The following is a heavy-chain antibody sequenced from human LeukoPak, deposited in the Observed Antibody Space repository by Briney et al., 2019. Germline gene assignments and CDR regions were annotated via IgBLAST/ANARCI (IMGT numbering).Heavy chain of an antibody. CDR1: GFTFDDYA. J-gene: IGHJ4*02. CDR2: ISWNSGSI. D-gene: IGHD5-12*01. V-gene: IGHV3-9*01. Sequence: GRSLRLSCAASGFTFDDYAMHWVRQAPGKGLEWVSGISWNSGSIGYADSVKGRFTISRDNAKNSLYLQMTSLRAEDTALYYCAKDIVATIRGVFDYWGQGTLVTVSS. CDR3: AKDIVATIRGVFDY.